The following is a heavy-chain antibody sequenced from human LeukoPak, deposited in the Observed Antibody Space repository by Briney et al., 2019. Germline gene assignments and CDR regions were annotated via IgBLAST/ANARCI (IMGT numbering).Heavy chain of an antibody. J-gene: IGHJ5*02. CDR2: MHHSGRT. V-gene: IGHV4-39*01. D-gene: IGHD2-8*01. CDR3: VRQKDTVYTWFDP. Sequence: SGTLSLTCTVSGGSISRSSYYWGWIRQPPGKGLEWIGSMHHSGRTYCSPSLESRVTLSVDTSKNHFSLKLSSLTAADTAVYYCVRQKDTVYTWFDPWGQGTLVTVSS. CDR1: GGSISRSSYY.